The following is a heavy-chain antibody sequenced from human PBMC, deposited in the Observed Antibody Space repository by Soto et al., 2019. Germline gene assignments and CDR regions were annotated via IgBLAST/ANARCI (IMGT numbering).Heavy chain of an antibody. V-gene: IGHV4-59*08. D-gene: IGHD6-13*01. J-gene: IGHJ4*02. CDR3: ARHGTSSSYFFDY. CDR2: IYYSGST. CDR1: GGSISSYY. Sequence: SETMSLTCTVSGGSISSYYWSWIRQPPGKGLEWIGYIYYSGSTNYNPSLKSRVTISVDTSKNQFSLKLSSVTAADTAVYYCARHGTSSSYFFDYWGQGTLVTVSS.